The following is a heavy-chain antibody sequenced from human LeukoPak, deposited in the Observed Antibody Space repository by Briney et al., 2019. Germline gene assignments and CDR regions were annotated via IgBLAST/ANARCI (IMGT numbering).Heavy chain of an antibody. D-gene: IGHD4-23*01. CDR3: AREEGGKGFDP. V-gene: IGHV1-8*01. CDR1: GYTFTSYY. Sequence: ASVKVSCKASGYTFTSYYSNWVRQATGKGLEWMRWMNPNSGNTGYAQKFQGSVTMTRNTSISTAYMELSSLRSEDTAVYYCAREEGGKGFDPWGQGTLVTVSS. J-gene: IGHJ5*02. CDR2: MNPNSGNT.